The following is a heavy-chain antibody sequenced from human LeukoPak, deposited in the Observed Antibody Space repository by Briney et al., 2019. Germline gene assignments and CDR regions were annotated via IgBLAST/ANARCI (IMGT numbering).Heavy chain of an antibody. Sequence: ASVKVSCKVSGYTLTELSMHWVRQAPGKGLEWMGGFDPEDGETIYAQKFQGRVTMTEDTSTDTAYMELNSLRAEDTAVYYCARDRLHYGEYEKTFDYWGQGTLVSVSS. V-gene: IGHV1-24*01. D-gene: IGHD4-17*01. J-gene: IGHJ4*02. CDR3: ARDRLHYGEYEKTFDY. CDR1: GYTLTELS. CDR2: FDPEDGET.